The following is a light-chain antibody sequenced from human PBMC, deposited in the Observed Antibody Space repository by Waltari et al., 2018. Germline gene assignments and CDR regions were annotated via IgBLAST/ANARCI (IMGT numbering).Light chain of an antibody. Sequence: DIVMTQSPDSLAVSLGERATINCKSSQSVLYNSNDKNYLAWYQQKPGQPPKLLIYWASTRESGVPDRFSGSGSGTDFTLTISSLQAEDVAVYYCQQYYRTRTFGQGTKVEIK. J-gene: IGKJ1*01. CDR2: WAS. V-gene: IGKV4-1*01. CDR1: QSVLYNSNDKNY. CDR3: QQYYRTRT.